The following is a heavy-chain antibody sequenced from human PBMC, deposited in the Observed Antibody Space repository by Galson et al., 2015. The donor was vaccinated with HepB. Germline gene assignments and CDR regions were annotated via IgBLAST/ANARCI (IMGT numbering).Heavy chain of an antibody. D-gene: IGHD3-22*01. CDR2: INPNSGGT. J-gene: IGHJ4*02. V-gene: IGHV1-2*05. Sequence: SVKVSCKASGYTFTSYGISWVRQAPGQGLEWMGRINPNSGGTNYAQKFQGRVTMTRDTSISTAYMELSRLRSDDTVVYYCARETRYYDSSGYYYSQLDYWGQGTLVTVSS. CDR3: ARETRYYDSSGYYYSQLDY. CDR1: GYTFTSYG.